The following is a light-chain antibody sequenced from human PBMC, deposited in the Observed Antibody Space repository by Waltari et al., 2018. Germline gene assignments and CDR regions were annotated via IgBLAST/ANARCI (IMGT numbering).Light chain of an antibody. J-gene: IGKJ1*01. V-gene: IGKV3-20*01. Sequence: SCRASPSVGRFLAWYQQKPGQAPRLLIYHASIRATGIPDRFSGSGSGTDFSLTISGLEPEDFAVYYCQKYVNLPATFGQGTKVEIK. CDR1: PSVGRF. CDR2: HAS. CDR3: QKYVNLPAT.